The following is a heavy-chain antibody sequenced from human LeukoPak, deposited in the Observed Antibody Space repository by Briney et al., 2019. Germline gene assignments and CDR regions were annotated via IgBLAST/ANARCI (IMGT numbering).Heavy chain of an antibody. J-gene: IGHJ4*02. CDR1: GGTFSNYA. D-gene: IGHD5-18*01. CDR3: ARWASTGYSYGHFDY. Sequence: SVKVSCKASGGTFSNYAISWVRQAPGQGLEWMGRIIPIFGIANYAQKFQGRVTITADKSTSTAYMELSSLRSEDTAVYYCARWASTGYSYGHFDYWGQGTLVTVSS. V-gene: IGHV1-69*04. CDR2: IIPIFGIA.